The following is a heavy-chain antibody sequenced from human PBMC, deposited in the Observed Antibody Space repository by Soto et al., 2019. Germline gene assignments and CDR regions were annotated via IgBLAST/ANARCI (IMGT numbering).Heavy chain of an antibody. CDR2: IYYSGST. Sequence: SETLSLTCTVSGGSISSYYWSWIRQPPGKGLEWIGYIYYSGSTNYNPSLKSRVTISVDTSKNQFSLKLSSVTAADTAVYYCARDYGISGYNWFDPWGQGTLVTVSS. V-gene: IGHV4-59*01. J-gene: IGHJ5*02. CDR1: GGSISSYY. D-gene: IGHD3-9*01. CDR3: ARDYGISGYNWFDP.